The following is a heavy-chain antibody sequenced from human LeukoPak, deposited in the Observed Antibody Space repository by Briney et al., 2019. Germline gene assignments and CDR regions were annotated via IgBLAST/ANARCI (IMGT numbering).Heavy chain of an antibody. J-gene: IGHJ3*02. D-gene: IGHD3-22*01. CDR1: GFTFSSYE. Sequence: PGGSLRLSCAASGFTFSSYEMNWVRQAPGKGLEWVSYISSSGSTIYYADSVKGRFTISRDNAKNSLYLQMNSLRAEDTAVYYCARDGYYYDSSGYYTNDAFDIWGQGTMVTVSS. V-gene: IGHV3-48*03. CDR2: ISSSGSTI. CDR3: ARDGYYYDSSGYYTNDAFDI.